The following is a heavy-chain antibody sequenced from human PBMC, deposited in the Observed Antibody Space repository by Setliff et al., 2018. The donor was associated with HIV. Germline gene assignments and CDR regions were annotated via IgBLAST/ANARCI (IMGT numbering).Heavy chain of an antibody. CDR3: ARLQKLDDIYYLDD. CDR1: GVSINSGDYF. Sequence: PSETLSLPCTVSGVSINSGDYFWSWIRQHPGKGLEWIGYISYRGTTYYNPSFKSRVTMSMDTSKNQVSLKLTSVTAADTAVHFCARLQKLDDIYYLDDWGQGTLVTVSS. V-gene: IGHV4-31*03. CDR2: ISYRGTT. D-gene: IGHD4-4*01. J-gene: IGHJ4*02.